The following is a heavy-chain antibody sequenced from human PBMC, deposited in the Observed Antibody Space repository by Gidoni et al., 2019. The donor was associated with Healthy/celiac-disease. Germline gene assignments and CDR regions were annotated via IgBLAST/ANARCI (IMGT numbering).Heavy chain of an antibody. Sequence: EVQLLESGGGLVQPGGSLRLSCAASGFTFSSYAMSWPRQAPGKGLEWVSAISGSGGSTYYADAVKGRFTISRDNSKNTLYLQMNSLRAEDTAVYYCAKDPSRGYYDFWSGYYGLFDYWGQGTLVTVSS. CDR3: AKDPSRGYYDFWSGYYGLFDY. CDR2: ISGSGGST. J-gene: IGHJ4*02. D-gene: IGHD3-3*01. V-gene: IGHV3-23*01. CDR1: GFTFSSYA.